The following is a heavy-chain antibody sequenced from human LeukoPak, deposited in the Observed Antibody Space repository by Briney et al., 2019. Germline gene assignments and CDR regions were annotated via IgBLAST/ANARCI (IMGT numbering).Heavy chain of an antibody. CDR1: GSTVSSNY. D-gene: IGHD3-22*01. CDR2: IYSGGST. CDR3: ARTPGIAAAGKYYYDSSGYDSRDY. V-gene: IGHV3-66*01. J-gene: IGHJ4*02. Sequence: GGSLRLSCAASGSTVSSNYMSWVRQAPGKGLEWVSVIYSGGSTYYADSVKGRFTISRDNSKNTLYLQMNSLRAEDTAVYYCARTPGIAAAGKYYYDSSGYDSRDYWGQGTLVTVSS.